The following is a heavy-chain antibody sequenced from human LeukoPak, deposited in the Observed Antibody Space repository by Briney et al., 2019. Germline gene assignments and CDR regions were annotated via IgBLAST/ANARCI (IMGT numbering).Heavy chain of an antibody. Sequence: GGSLRLSCAASGFTFSSYSMNWVRQAPGKGLKWLSYISSSSSIIYYADSVKGRFTISRDNAKNSLYLQMNSLRDEDTAVYYCARDGDSSGYYAAFDIWGQGTMVTVSS. CDR2: ISSSSSII. J-gene: IGHJ3*02. CDR3: ARDGDSSGYYAAFDI. V-gene: IGHV3-48*02. CDR1: GFTFSSYS. D-gene: IGHD3-22*01.